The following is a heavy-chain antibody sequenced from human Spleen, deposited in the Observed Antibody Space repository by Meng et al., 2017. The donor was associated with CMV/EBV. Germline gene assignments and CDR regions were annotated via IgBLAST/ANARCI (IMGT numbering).Heavy chain of an antibody. CDR3: ARVMGGQGWFDP. Sequence: GESLKISCVASGFTFSSFAMSWVRQAPGKGLEWVSATSGSGGSTYYADSVKGRFTISRDNAKNSLYLQMNSLRAEDTAVYYCARVMGGQGWFDPWGQGTLVTVSS. V-gene: IGHV3-23*01. CDR2: TSGSGGST. CDR1: GFTFSSFA. D-gene: IGHD1-26*01. J-gene: IGHJ5*02.